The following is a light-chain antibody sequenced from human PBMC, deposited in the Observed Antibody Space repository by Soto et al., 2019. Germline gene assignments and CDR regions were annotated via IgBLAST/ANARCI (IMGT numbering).Light chain of an antibody. CDR3: QQLSRYPLT. CDR2: HAS. J-gene: IGKJ4*01. CDR1: ESISSW. Sequence: DIPMTQSPSSLSASVGDSVTITCLASESISSWLGWYQQKPGTAANLLIYHASTLESGGPSRFSGSGSGTESTLTISSLQPHDFVTYYCQQLSRYPLTFGGGTKWIS. V-gene: IGKV1-5*01.